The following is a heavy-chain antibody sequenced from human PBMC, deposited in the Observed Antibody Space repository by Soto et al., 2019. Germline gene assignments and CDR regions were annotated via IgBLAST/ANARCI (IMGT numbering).Heavy chain of an antibody. CDR1: GFTFSGYW. CDR2: INSDGSST. J-gene: IGHJ4*02. CDR3: AREAPYGDPSDY. V-gene: IGHV3-74*01. Sequence: EVQLVESGGGLVQPGGSLRLSCAASGFTFSGYWMHWVRQAPGKGLVWVSRINSDGSSTSYVDSVKGRFTISRDNAKNTLYLQMNSLRAEDTAVYYCAREAPYGDPSDYWGQGTLVTVSS. D-gene: IGHD4-17*01.